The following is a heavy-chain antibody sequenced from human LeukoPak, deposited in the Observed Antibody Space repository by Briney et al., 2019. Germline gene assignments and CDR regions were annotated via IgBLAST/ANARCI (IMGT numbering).Heavy chain of an antibody. V-gene: IGHV3-74*01. D-gene: IGHD1-26*01. Sequence: GGSLRLSCVASGFTFSSSWMHWVRQAPGKGLVWVSHVSPDGTNTAYADSVKGRFTISRDNAKNTPYLQMNSLRAEDTAVYYCSSFLMGAPNWGQGTLVTVSS. CDR2: VSPDGTNT. J-gene: IGHJ4*02. CDR3: SSFLMGAPN. CDR1: GFTFSSSW.